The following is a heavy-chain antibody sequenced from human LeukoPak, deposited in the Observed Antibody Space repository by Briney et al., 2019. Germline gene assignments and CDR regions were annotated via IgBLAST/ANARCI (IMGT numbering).Heavy chain of an antibody. J-gene: IGHJ4*02. D-gene: IGHD2-2*01. CDR3: AGAYCSSTSCSFDY. Sequence: SETLSLTCSVSGDSISSSGYYWDWIRQPPGKGLEWIGSIYHSGSTNYNPSLKSRVTISVDTSKNQFSLKLSSVTAADTAVYYCAGAYCSSTSCSFDYWGQGTLVTVSS. CDR2: IYHSGST. CDR1: GDSISSSGYY. V-gene: IGHV4-39*07.